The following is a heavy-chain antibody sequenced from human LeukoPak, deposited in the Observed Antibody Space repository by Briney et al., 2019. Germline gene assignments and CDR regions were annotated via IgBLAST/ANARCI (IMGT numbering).Heavy chain of an antibody. CDR1: GFTSSNYW. CDR3: ARDRGSSGWYEFDY. J-gene: IGHJ4*02. Sequence: GGSLRLSCAASGFTSSNYWMSWVRQAPRKGLEWVANIKQDGSEKYYVDSVKGRFTISRDNAKNSLYLQMNSLRAEDTAVYYCARDRGSSGWYEFDYWGQGTLVSVSS. CDR2: IKQDGSEK. V-gene: IGHV3-7*01. D-gene: IGHD6-19*01.